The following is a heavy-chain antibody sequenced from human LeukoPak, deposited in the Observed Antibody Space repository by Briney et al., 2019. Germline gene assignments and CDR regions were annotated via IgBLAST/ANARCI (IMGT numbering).Heavy chain of an antibody. CDR2: IRYDGSYK. CDR1: GFPFRSYA. J-gene: IGHJ6*03. D-gene: IGHD3-22*01. CDR3: ARPDSSGYYSDYYYMDV. V-gene: IGHV3-30*02. Sequence: GGSLRLSCAASGFPFRSYAMHWVRQAPGKGLEWVAFIRYDGSYKYYADSVKGRFTISRDNSKNTLFLQMNSLRAEDTAVYYCARPDSSGYYSDYYYMDVWGKGTTVTVSS.